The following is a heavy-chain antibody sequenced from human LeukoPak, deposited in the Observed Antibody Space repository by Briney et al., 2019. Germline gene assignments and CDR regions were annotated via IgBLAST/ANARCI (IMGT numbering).Heavy chain of an antibody. J-gene: IGHJ4*02. CDR3: ARDHYGSGSYLDY. V-gene: IGHV3-23*01. D-gene: IGHD3-10*01. CDR2: ISFSGDNT. CDR1: GFTFRDSA. Sequence: PGGSLRLSCAASGFTFRDSAMTWVRQAPGKGLEWVSLISFSGDNTYYRDSVKGRFTVSRDNSKDTLYLQMNSLRAEDTAVYYCARDHYGSGSYLDYWGQGTLVTVSS.